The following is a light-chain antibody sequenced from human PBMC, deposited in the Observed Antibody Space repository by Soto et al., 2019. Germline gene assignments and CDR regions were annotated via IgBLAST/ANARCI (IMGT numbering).Light chain of an antibody. CDR1: QSVSRN. CDR3: PQYNNWPYT. V-gene: IGKV3-15*01. CDR2: GAS. J-gene: IGKJ2*01. Sequence: EIVMSRSPATLSVSPGERATLSCRASQSVSRNLAWYQQKPGQAPRLLIYGASTRATGIPARFSGSGSGTEFTLTISSLQSEDFVVYYWPQYNNWPYTFGQGTKLEIK.